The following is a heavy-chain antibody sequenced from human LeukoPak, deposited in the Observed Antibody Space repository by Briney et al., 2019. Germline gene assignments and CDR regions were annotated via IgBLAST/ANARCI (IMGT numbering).Heavy chain of an antibody. V-gene: IGHV1-18*01. J-gene: IGHJ4*02. CDR3: ARERYSTVVTKNFDY. CDR1: GYTFTSYG. CDR2: ISAYNGST. D-gene: IGHD4-23*01. Sequence: ASVKVSCKASGYTFTSYGISWVRQAPGQGLEWMGWISAYNGSTNYAQKLQGRVTMTTDTSTSTAYMELRSLRSDDTAVYYCARERYSTVVTKNFDYWGQGTLVTVSS.